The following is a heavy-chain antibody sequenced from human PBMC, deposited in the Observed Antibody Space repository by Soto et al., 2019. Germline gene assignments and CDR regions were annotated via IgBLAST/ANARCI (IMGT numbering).Heavy chain of an antibody. J-gene: IGHJ4*02. CDR1: GFSLSTSGVG. Sequence: QITLKESGPTLVKPTQTLTLTCTFSGFSLSTSGVGVGWIRQPPGKALEWLALIYWDDDKRYSPSLKSRLTITKDTSINQVVLTVTDVDAVDTATYDCAHRRGYDSSGYYTFDYWGQGTLVTVSS. V-gene: IGHV2-5*02. CDR3: AHRRGYDSSGYYTFDY. CDR2: IYWDDDK. D-gene: IGHD3-22*01.